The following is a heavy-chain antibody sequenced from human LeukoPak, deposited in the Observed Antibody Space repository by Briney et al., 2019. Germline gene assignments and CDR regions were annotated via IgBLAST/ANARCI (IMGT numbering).Heavy chain of an antibody. Sequence: GGSLRLSCAASGFTFSSYAMHWVRQAQGKGLEWVAVISYDGSNKYYADSVKGRFTISRDNSKNTLYLQMNSLRAEDTAVYYCAREEEYSSSLYVWGQGTLVTVST. J-gene: IGHJ4*02. CDR1: GFTFSSYA. CDR2: ISYDGSNK. V-gene: IGHV3-30-3*01. CDR3: AREEEYSSSLYV. D-gene: IGHD6-6*01.